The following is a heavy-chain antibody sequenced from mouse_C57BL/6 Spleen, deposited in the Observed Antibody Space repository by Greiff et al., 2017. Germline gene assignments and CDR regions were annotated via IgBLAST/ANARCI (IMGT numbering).Heavy chain of an antibody. CDR2: IDPSDSYT. CDR1: GYTFTSYW. V-gene: IGHV1-69*01. CDR3: ARQDYYVPLGFAY. J-gene: IGHJ3*01. Sequence: QVQLQQPGAELVMPGASVKLSCTASGYTFTSYWMHWVKQRPGHGLEWIGRIDPSDSYTNSNQKFKGKSTLTVDKSSSTAYMQRSSLTSEDSAVYYCARQDYYVPLGFAYWGQGTLVTVSA. D-gene: IGHD2-1*01.